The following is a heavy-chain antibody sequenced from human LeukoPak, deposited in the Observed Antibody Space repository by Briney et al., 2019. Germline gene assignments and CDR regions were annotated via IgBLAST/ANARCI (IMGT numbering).Heavy chain of an antibody. J-gene: IGHJ3*01. Sequence: PGGSLRLSCAASGFTFSSYWMHWVRQAPGKGLVWVSRINSDGSSTSYADSVKGRFTISRDNAKNTLYLQMNSLRAEDTAVYYCAKVMGENTWDMVFDVWGQGTLVTVSS. D-gene: IGHD1-26*01. CDR1: GFTFSSYW. V-gene: IGHV3-74*01. CDR2: INSDGSST. CDR3: AKVMGENTWDMVFDV.